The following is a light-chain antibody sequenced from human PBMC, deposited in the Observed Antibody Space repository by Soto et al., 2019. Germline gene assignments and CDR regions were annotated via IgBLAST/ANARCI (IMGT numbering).Light chain of an antibody. J-gene: IGKJ4*01. V-gene: IGKV3-11*01. CDR3: QQRNLGLT. CDR1: QSVRNY. CDR2: DAS. Sequence: EIVLTQSPATLSLSPGGRATLSCRASQSVRNYLTWYQQKPGQPPRLLIYDASNRATGIPARFSGSGSGTDFTLTISSLEPDDFAVYYCQQRNLGLTFRGGTKVHI.